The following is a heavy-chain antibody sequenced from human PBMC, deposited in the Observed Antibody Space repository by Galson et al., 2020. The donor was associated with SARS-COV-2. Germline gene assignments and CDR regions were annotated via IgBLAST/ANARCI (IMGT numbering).Heavy chain of an antibody. CDR1: GFTFSDYA. D-gene: IGHD6-19*01. V-gene: IGHV3-64D*09. CDR2: FSPNGGTS. CDR3: LSFSSTRHNY. J-gene: IGHJ4*02. Sequence: GGSLRLSCSASGFTFSDYAMHWVRQTPGKGLEYVSAFSPNGGTSFYADSVKGRFTMSRDNSRNMFYLHMTGLRLDDTALYYCLSFSSTRHNYWGQGTLVTVSS.